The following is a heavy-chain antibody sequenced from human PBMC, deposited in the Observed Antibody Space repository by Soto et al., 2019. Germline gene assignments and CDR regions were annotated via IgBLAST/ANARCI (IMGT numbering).Heavy chain of an antibody. Sequence: WGSLRLSCAASGFTFSSYWMHWVRQAPGKGLVWVSRINSDGSSTSYADSVKGRFTISRDNAKNTLYLQMNSLRAEDTAVYYCARDSLIAAQTYYDFWSGYYYGMDVWGQGTTVTVSS. CDR3: ARDSLIAAQTYYDFWSGYYYGMDV. CDR2: INSDGSST. CDR1: GFTFSSYW. D-gene: IGHD3-3*01. J-gene: IGHJ6*02. V-gene: IGHV3-74*01.